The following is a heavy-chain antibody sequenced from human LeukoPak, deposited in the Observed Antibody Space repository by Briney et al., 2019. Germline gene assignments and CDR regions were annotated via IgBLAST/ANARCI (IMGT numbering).Heavy chain of an antibody. Sequence: GGSLRLSCAASGFTFTNFAMSWVRQPPGKGLEWLAAISAGADSTHYADSVQGRYTISRDNAEKSLYLQMDSLRAEDTAVYYCASSSDAFDIWGQGKMVTVSS. CDR2: ISAGADST. J-gene: IGHJ3*02. CDR3: ASSSDAFDI. D-gene: IGHD6-6*01. V-gene: IGHV3-23*01. CDR1: GFTFTNFA.